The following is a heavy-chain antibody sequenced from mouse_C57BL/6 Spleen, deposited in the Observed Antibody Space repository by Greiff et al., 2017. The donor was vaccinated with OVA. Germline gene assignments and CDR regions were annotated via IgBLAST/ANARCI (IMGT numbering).Heavy chain of an antibody. V-gene: IGHV1-52*01. CDR3: AREGYDGGFAY. Sequence: QVQLQQPGAELVRPGSSVKLSCKASGYTFTSYWMHWVKQRPIQGLEWIGNIDPSDSETHYNQKFKDKATLTVDKSSSTAYMQLSSLTSEDSAVYYGAREGYDGGFAYWGQGTLVTVSA. J-gene: IGHJ3*01. CDR2: IDPSDSET. CDR1: GYTFTSYW. D-gene: IGHD2-2*01.